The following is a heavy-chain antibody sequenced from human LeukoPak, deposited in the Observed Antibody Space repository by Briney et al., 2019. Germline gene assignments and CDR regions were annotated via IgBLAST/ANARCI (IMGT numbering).Heavy chain of an antibody. CDR2: ISNDGSKR. V-gene: IGHV3-30*18. D-gene: IGHD5-18*01. Sequence: GGSLRLSCAASGFTFSSYGMHWVRQAPGKGLDWVAVISNDGSKRYYADSVKGRFTISRDNSKNTLSLQVSSLRAEDTAVYYCAKDRYSYAFEYSDSWGQGTLVTVSS. CDR3: AKDRYSYAFEYSDS. J-gene: IGHJ4*02. CDR1: GFTFSSYG.